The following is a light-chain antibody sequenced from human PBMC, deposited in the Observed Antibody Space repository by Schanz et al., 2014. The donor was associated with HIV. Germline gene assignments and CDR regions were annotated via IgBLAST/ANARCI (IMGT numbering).Light chain of an antibody. J-gene: IGKJ3*01. V-gene: IGKV3-20*01. CDR2: GAS. CDR3: QQSNDWPRST. CDR1: HIVNNRY. Sequence: EIVLTQSPGTLSLSPGERATLSCRASHIVNNRYFAWYKQEHGQPPRLLIYGASIRATGVPDRFSGSGSGTDFTLTISSLQSEDFAVYYCQQSNDWPRSTFGPGTKVDIK.